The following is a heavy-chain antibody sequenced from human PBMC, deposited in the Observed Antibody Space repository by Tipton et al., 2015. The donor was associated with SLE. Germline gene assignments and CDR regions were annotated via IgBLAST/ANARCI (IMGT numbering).Heavy chain of an antibody. V-gene: IGHV3-7*01. CDR3: ARERYSSLSYYFDY. J-gene: IGHJ4*02. D-gene: IGHD6-13*01. Sequence: GSLRLSCAASGFTFSDYYVSWVRQAPGKGLQWVAKINQDGSVKSYVDSVKGRFSISRDNARNSLYLQTNSLRAEDTAVYYCARERYSSLSYYFDYWGQGTLVTVSS. CDR1: GFTFSDYY. CDR2: INQDGSVK.